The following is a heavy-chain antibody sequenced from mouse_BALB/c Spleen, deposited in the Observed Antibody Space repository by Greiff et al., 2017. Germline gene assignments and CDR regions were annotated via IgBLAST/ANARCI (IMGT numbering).Heavy chain of an antibody. CDR2: IWGDGST. D-gene: IGHD4-1*01. J-gene: IGHJ4*01. V-gene: IGHV2-6-7*01. Sequence: QVQLKESGPGLVAPSQSLSITCTVSGFSLTGYGVNWVRQPPGKGLEWLGMIWGDGSTDYNSALKSRLSISKDNSKSQVFLKMNSLQTDDTARYYCARAPTGTEDAMDYWGQGTSVTVSS. CDR3: ARAPTGTEDAMDY. CDR1: GFSLTGYG.